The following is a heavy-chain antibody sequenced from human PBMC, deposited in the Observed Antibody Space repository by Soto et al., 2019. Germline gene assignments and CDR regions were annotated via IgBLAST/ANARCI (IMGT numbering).Heavy chain of an antibody. CDR3: VRWPEY. J-gene: IGHJ4*01. V-gene: IGHV3-74*01. CDR1: GFSFSRDW. D-gene: IGHD2-15*01. Sequence: EVQLVESGRGLVQPGGSLRLSCAASGFSFSRDWMHWVRQAPGKGLVWVSRVNSDGSITNYADSVRGRFTISRDNAKNTLYLEMNSLRVEDTAMYYCVRWPEYWGQGTLVTVSS. CDR2: VNSDGSIT.